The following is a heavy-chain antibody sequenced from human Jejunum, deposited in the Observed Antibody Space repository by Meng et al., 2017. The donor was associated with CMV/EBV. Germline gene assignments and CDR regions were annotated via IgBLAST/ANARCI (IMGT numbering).Heavy chain of an antibody. V-gene: IGHV1-2*02. CDR3: ARGANYASYRVDH. D-gene: IGHD1-7*01. CDR1: GYTFTSYY. CDR2: INPNNGDT. Sequence: QVQLLQSGAEVKTPGASVKVSCKASGYTFTSYYIHWVRQAPGQGLEWMGWINPNNGDTNYAQKFQGGVTMTRDTSINTAYMEVTSPDTAVYYCARGANYASYRVDHWGQGPLVTVPS. J-gene: IGHJ1*01.